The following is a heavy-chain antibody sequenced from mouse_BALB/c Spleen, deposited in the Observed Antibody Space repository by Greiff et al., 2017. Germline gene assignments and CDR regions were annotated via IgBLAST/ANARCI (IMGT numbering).Heavy chain of an antibody. V-gene: IGHV3-6*02. D-gene: IGHD2-4*01. CDR3: ARGDYDWFAY. Sequence: EVKLQESGPGLVKPSQSPSLTCSVTGYSITSGYYWNWIRQFPGNKLEWMGYISYDGSNNYNPSLKNRISITRDTSKNQFFLKLNSVTTEDTATYYCARGDYDWFAYWGQGTLVTVSA. CDR2: ISYDGSN. CDR1: GYSITSGYY. J-gene: IGHJ3*01.